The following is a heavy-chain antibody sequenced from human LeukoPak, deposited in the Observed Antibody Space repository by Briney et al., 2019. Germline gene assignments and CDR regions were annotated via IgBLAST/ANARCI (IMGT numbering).Heavy chain of an antibody. CDR1: GYTFTGYY. CDR2: INPNSGGT. CDR3: ARDHSGNWFDP. J-gene: IGHJ5*02. D-gene: IGHD1-26*01. V-gene: IGHV1-2*02. Sequence: ASVKVSCKASGYTFTGYYMHWVRQAPGQGLEWMGWINPNSGGTNYAQKFQGGVTMTRDTSISTAYMELSRLRSDDTAVCYCARDHSGNWFDPWGQGTLVTVSS.